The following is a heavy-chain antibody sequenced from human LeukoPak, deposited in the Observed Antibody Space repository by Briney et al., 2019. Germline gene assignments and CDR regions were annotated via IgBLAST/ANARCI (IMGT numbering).Heavy chain of an antibody. D-gene: IGHD2-21*01. J-gene: IGHJ5*02. V-gene: IGHV4-39*01. CDR2: IYYSGST. CDR1: GGSISSSSYY. CDR3: ASLSYPIAPNWFDP. Sequence: SETLSLICTVSGGSISSSSYYWGWIRQPPGKGLEWIGSIYYSGSTYYNPSLKSRVTISVDTSKNQFSLKLSSVTAADTAVYYCASLSYPIAPNWFDPWGQGTLVTVSS.